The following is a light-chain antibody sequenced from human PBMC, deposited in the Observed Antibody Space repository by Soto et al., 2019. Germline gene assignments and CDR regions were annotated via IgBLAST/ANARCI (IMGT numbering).Light chain of an antibody. CDR2: EAT. J-gene: IGLJ1*01. Sequence: QSALTQPASVSGSPGQSVTISCTGTSSDVGNYNHISWYQQHPGKAPKLIIYEATQRPSGVPDRFSGSKSGTSASLAISELRTEDEADYYCAAWDDGLHSYVFGTGTKVTVL. V-gene: IGLV2-11*01. CDR3: AAWDDGLHSYV. CDR1: SSDVGNYNH.